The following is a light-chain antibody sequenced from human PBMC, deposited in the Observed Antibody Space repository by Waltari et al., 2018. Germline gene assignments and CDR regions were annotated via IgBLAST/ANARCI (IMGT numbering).Light chain of an antibody. Sequence: EIVLTQSPATLSSSPGERATLSCRASQSVSRHLAWYQQKPGQAPRLLIYDASSRATGIPARFSGSGSGTDFTLTISSLEPEDFAVYYCQQRYNFGTFGQGTKLEIK. V-gene: IGKV3-11*01. CDR1: QSVSRH. CDR2: DAS. CDR3: QQRYNFGT. J-gene: IGKJ2*02.